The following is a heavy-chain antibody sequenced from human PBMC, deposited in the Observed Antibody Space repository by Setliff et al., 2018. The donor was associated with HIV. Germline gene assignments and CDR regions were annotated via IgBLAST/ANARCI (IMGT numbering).Heavy chain of an antibody. CDR1: AFTFADYD. CDR3: TRGGPLWFQGYFDY. D-gene: IGHD5-18*01. Sequence: GGSLRLSCKFSAFTFADYDMNWVRQPPGKGLEWIGFIRSKAYGATTDYAASVKGRFKVSRDDSKSIACLQMTSLKIEDTAVYYCTRGGPLWFQGYFDYWGQGSLVTVSS. V-gene: IGHV3-49*04. CDR2: IRSKAYGATT. J-gene: IGHJ4*02.